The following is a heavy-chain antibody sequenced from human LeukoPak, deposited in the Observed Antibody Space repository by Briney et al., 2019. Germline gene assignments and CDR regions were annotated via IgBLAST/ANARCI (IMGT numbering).Heavy chain of an antibody. CDR1: GFTFSSYW. Sequence: PGGSLRLSCAASGFTFSSYWMSWVRQAPGKGLEWVANIKQDGSEKYYVDSVKGRFTISRDNAKNSLYLQMNSLRAEGTAVYYCARGHDFWSGYYNWFDPWGQGTLVTVSS. CDR3: ARGHDFWSGYYNWFDP. D-gene: IGHD3-3*01. V-gene: IGHV3-7*01. CDR2: IKQDGSEK. J-gene: IGHJ5*02.